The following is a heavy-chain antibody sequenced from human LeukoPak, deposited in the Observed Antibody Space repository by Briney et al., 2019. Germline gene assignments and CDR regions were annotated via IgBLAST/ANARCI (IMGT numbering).Heavy chain of an antibody. J-gene: IGHJ4*02. CDR3: ARRAGAYSHPYDY. CDR2: IYSDNT. V-gene: IGHV3-53*01. D-gene: IGHD4/OR15-4a*01. Sequence: GGSLRLSGTGSGFTVSSNSMSWVRQAPGKGLEWVSFIYSDNTHYSDTVQGRVTMSRDNSKNTLYLQMNSLRSEDTAVYYCARRAGAYSHPYDYWGQGTLVNVSS. CDR1: GFTVSSNS.